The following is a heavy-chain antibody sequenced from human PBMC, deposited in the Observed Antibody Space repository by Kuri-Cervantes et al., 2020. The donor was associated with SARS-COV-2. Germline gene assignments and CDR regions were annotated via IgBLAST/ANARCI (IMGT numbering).Heavy chain of an antibody. D-gene: IGHD6-6*01. CDR2: ISYDGSNK. J-gene: IGHJ4*02. CDR1: GFTFSSYA. V-gene: IGHV3-30-3*01. CDR3: AREYSSPSGFDY. Sequence: LSLTCAASGFTFSSYAMHWVRQAPGKGLEWVAVISYDGSNKYYADSVKGRFTISRDNSKNTLYLQMNSLRAEDTAVYYCAREYSSPSGFDYWGQGTLVTVSS.